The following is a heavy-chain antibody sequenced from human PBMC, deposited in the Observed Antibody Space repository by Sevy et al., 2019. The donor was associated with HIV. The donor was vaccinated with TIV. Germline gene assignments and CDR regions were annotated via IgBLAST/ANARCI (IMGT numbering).Heavy chain of an antibody. CDR2: IYPGDSDT. Sequence: GESLKISCKGSGYRFSDYWIGWVRQMPRKGLEWMGIIYPGDSDTIYSPSFQGQVTISVDKSISTAYLQWTSLKASDTAMFYCARGARGTLPSYYYYPMDVWGQGTTVTVSS. CDR3: ARGARGTLPSYYYYPMDV. J-gene: IGHJ6*02. D-gene: IGHD1-1*01. CDR1: GYRFSDYW. V-gene: IGHV5-51*01.